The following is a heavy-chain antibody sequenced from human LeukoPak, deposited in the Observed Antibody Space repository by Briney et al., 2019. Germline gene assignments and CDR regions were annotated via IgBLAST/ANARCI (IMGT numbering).Heavy chain of an antibody. CDR1: RFSVRDSY. V-gene: IGHV3-11*05. D-gene: IGHD2-21*02. CDR3: AKALEVTAIFDY. J-gene: IGHJ4*02. CDR2: ISNVNNYA. Sequence: GGSLRLSCAAPRFSVRDSYTGWIRRAQGKGLEGVSYISNVNNYANYGDSVKGRCTISRDNSKNTLYLQMNSLRDEDTAVYYCAKALEVTAIFDYWGQGTLVPVSS.